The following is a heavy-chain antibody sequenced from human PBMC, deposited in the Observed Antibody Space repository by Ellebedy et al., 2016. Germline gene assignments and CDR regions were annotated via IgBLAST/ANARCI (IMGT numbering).Heavy chain of an antibody. Sequence: ETLSLTCSVSGASVGTPDYYCTWVRQAPGKGLVWVSRVDKDGSYTTYADSVKGRFTISRDNAKNTLYLQMTGLRVEDTALYFCARDPDWTSLDGFDMWGQGTLVTVSS. CDR2: VDKDGSYT. CDR3: ARDPDWTSLDGFDM. J-gene: IGHJ3*02. CDR1: GASVGTP. V-gene: IGHV3-74*03. D-gene: IGHD1-1*01.